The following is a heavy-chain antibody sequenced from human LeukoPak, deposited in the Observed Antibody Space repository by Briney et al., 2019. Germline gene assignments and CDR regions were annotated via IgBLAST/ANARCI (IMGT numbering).Heavy chain of an antibody. Sequence: PGGPLGPSVQASGFTFRAFVLHGSRRPPGKGRGGGEVISYDGSNKYYADSVKGRFTISRDNSKNTLYLQMNSLRAEDTAVYYCARSRYGGNGGYYFDYWGQGTLVTVSS. CDR3: ARSRYGGNGGYYFDY. CDR1: GFTFRAFV. V-gene: IGHV3-30-3*01. J-gene: IGHJ4*02. D-gene: IGHD4-23*01. CDR2: ISYDGSNK.